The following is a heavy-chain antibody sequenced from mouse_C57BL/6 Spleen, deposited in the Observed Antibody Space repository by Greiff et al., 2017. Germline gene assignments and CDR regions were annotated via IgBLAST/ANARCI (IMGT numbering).Heavy chain of an antibody. Sequence: VQLKESGPGLVKPSQSLSLTCSVTGYSITSGYYWNWIRQFPGNKLEWMGYISYDGSNNYNPSLKNRISITRDTSKNQFFLKLNSVTTEDTATYYCARYEVRDYWGQGTSVTVSS. D-gene: IGHD2-12*01. CDR2: ISYDGSN. J-gene: IGHJ4*01. CDR1: GYSITSGYY. V-gene: IGHV3-6*01. CDR3: ARYEVRDY.